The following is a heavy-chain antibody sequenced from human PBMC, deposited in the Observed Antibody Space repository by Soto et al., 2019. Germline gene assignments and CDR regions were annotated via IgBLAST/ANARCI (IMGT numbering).Heavy chain of an antibody. Sequence: QVQLQQWGAGLLKPSETLSLTCAVYGGSFNGYYWSWIRQPPGKGLEWIGEINHSGSTNYNPSLKSRVIIAVDTSKNQFSLKLSSVTAADTAVYSCARGGYSSSWYRTWFDPWGQGTLVTVSS. CDR1: GGSFNGYY. CDR2: INHSGST. D-gene: IGHD6-13*01. V-gene: IGHV4-34*01. CDR3: ARGGYSSSWYRTWFDP. J-gene: IGHJ5*02.